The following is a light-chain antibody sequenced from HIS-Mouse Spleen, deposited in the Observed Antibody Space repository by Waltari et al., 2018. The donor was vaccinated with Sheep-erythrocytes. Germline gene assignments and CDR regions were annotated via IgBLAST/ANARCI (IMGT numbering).Light chain of an antibody. V-gene: IGLV2-8*01. J-gene: IGLJ3*02. CDR1: SSDVGGYNY. CDR2: EAS. CDR3: SSYAGSNNWV. Sequence: QSALTQPPSASGSPGQSATISCTGTSSDVGGYNYVSWYQQHPGKAPKLMIYEASKRPSGVPDRFSGSKSGNTASLTVSGLQAEDEADYYCSSYAGSNNWVFGGGTKLTVL.